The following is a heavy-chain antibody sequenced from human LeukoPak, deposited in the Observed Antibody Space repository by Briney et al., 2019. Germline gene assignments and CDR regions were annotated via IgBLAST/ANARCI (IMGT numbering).Heavy chain of an antibody. CDR3: ARAARERDTLGFDY. J-gene: IGHJ4*02. V-gene: IGHV4-31*03. Sequence: SETLSLTCTVSGASISSGGYYWSWIRQHPGKGLEWIGYIYYSGGTFYNPSLKGRVTMSVDMSKNQISLRLSSVTAADTAVYYCARAARERDTLGFDYWGQGTLVTVSS. D-gene: IGHD5-18*01. CDR2: IYYSGGT. CDR1: GASISSGGYY.